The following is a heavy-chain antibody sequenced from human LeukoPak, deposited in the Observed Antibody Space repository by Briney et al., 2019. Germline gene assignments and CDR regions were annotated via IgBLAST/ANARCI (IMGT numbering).Heavy chain of an antibody. CDR1: GYTFTSYG. V-gene: IGHV1-18*01. Sequence: GASVKVSCKASGYTFTSYGISWVRQAPGQGLEWMGWISAYNGNTNYAQKLQGRVTMTTDTSTSTAYMELRSLRSDDTAVYYCARRGLLYCSGGSCYEGPLELDYWGQGTLVTVSS. D-gene: IGHD2-15*01. J-gene: IGHJ4*02. CDR2: ISAYNGNT. CDR3: ARRGLLYCSGGSCYEGPLELDY.